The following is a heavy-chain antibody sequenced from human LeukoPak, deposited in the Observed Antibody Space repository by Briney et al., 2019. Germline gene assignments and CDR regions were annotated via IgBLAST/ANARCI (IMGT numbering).Heavy chain of an antibody. CDR1: GFTFSSYA. D-gene: IGHD1-7*01. CDR3: AKDVYNWNFYFDY. J-gene: IGHJ4*02. CDR2: ISASGYST. V-gene: IGHV3-23*01. Sequence: GGSLRLSCAASGFTFSSYAMSGVRQAPGKGLEWVSAISASGYSTSYADSVTGRFTISRDNSKKTLYLQMNSLRAEDTAIFYCAKDVYNWNFYFDYWGQGTLVTVSS.